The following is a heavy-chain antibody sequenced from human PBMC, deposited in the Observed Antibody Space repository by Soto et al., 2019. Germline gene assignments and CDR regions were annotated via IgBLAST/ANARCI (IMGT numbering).Heavy chain of an antibody. CDR2: ISGGGGGA. V-gene: IGHV3-23*01. CDR1: GFIFSNYA. Sequence: GGSLRLSCAASGFIFSNYAMMWVRQAPGKGLEWVSAISGGGGGAQYADSVRARLTISRDNSKNTLYLQMNSLRSEDTAVYYCARNRDYYDSSGYYFQSPPLEIWGQGTMVTVSS. D-gene: IGHD3-22*01. J-gene: IGHJ3*02. CDR3: ARNRDYYDSSGYYFQSPPLEI.